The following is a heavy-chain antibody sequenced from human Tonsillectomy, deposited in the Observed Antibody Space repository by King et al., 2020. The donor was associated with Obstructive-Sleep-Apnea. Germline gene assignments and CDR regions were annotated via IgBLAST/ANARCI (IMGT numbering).Heavy chain of an antibody. CDR2: TYYRSKWYN. CDR1: GDSVSSNSAA. Sequence: VQLQQSGPGLVKPSQTLSLTCAISGDSVSSNSAAWNWIRQSPSRGLEWLGRTYYRSKWYNDYAVSVKSRITINPDTSKNQFSLQLNSVTPEDTAVYYCARGPKDTAMVPYYYFDYWGQGTLVTVSS. V-gene: IGHV6-1*01. J-gene: IGHJ4*02. D-gene: IGHD5-18*01. CDR3: ARGPKDTAMVPYYYFDY.